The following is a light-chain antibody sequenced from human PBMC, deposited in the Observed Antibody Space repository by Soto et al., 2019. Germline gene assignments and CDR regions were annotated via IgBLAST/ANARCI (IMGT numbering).Light chain of an antibody. V-gene: IGKV3-20*01. Sequence: EIVFTQSPGTLSLSPGERATLSCRASQSVRSRYLAWYRQRPGQAPRLLMYGAATRATGIPDRFSGSGSGTGFTLTISRLEPEDFAVYYCQQDDNSLHTFGGGTKVDI. J-gene: IGKJ4*01. CDR1: QSVRSRY. CDR2: GAA. CDR3: QQDDNSLHT.